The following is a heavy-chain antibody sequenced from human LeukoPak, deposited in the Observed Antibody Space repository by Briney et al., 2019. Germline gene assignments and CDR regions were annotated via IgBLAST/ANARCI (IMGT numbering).Heavy chain of an antibody. CDR1: GFTFGDYA. D-gene: IGHD3-22*01. Sequence: GGSLRLSCTASGFTFGDYAMSWVRQAPGKGLEWVGFIRSKAYGGTTEYAASVKGRFTISRDDSKSIAYLQMNSLKTEDTAVYYCTSDVPADSSGYYFRAYYYYGMDVWGQGTTVTVSS. J-gene: IGHJ6*02. CDR3: TSDVPADSSGYYFRAYYYYGMDV. V-gene: IGHV3-49*04. CDR2: IRSKAYGGTT.